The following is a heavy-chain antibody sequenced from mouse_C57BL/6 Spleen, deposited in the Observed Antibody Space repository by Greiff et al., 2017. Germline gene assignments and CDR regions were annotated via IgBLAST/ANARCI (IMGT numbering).Heavy chain of an antibody. Sequence: EVQLQQSGPGLVKPSQSLSLTCSVTGYSITSGYYWNWIRQFPGNKLEWMGYISYDGSNNYNPSLKNRISITRDTSKNQFFLKLNSVTTEDTATYYCARDDRYYGSSLDYWGQGTTLTVSS. CDR1: GYSITSGYY. CDR3: ARDDRYYGSSLDY. J-gene: IGHJ2*01. V-gene: IGHV3-6*01. CDR2: ISYDGSN. D-gene: IGHD1-1*01.